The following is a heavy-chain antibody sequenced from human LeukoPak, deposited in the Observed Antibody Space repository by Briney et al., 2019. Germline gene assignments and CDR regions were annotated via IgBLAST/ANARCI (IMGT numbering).Heavy chain of an antibody. V-gene: IGHV4-30-2*01. D-gene: IGHD2-2*01. CDR1: GGSISSGGYY. CDR3: ARSLSHAADAFDI. Sequence: PSETLSLTCTVSGGSISSGGYYWSWIRQPPGKGLEWIGYIYHSGSTYYNPSLKSRVTISVDRSKNQFSLKLSSVTAADTAVYYCARSLSHAADAFDIWGQGTMVTVSS. J-gene: IGHJ3*02. CDR2: IYHSGST.